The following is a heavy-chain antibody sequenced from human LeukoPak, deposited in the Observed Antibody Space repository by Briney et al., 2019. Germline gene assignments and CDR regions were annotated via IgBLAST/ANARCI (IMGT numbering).Heavy chain of an antibody. CDR1: GFTFSNYD. CDR3: ARFGIWGEAGIDY. J-gene: IGHJ4*02. Sequence: GGSLRLSCAASGFTFSNYDMHWVRQAPGKGLEWVAVIWYDGSNKYYADSVKGRFTISRDNSKNTLYLQMNSLRAEDTAVYHCARFGIWGEAGIDYWGQGTLVTVSS. V-gene: IGHV3-33*01. CDR2: IWYDGSNK. D-gene: IGHD3-16*01.